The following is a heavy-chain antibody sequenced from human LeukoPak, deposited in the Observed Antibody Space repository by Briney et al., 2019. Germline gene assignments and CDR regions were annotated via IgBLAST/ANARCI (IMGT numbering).Heavy chain of an antibody. Sequence: APVKVSCKASGYTFTGYGISWVRQAPGQGLEWMGWISAYNGNTNYAQKLQGRVTMTTDTSTSTAYMELRSLRSDDTAVYYCARDRSGCSSTSCQKPYNWFDPWGQGTLVTVSS. V-gene: IGHV1-18*01. J-gene: IGHJ5*02. CDR2: ISAYNGNT. CDR3: ARDRSGCSSTSCQKPYNWFDP. CDR1: GYTFTGYG. D-gene: IGHD2-2*01.